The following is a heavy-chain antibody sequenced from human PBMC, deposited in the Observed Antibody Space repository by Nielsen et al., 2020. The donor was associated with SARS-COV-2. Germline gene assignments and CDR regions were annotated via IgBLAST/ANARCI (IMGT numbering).Heavy chain of an antibody. CDR3: AQDSRMEDFDY. Sequence: GESLKISCAVSGFIFRHYGMHWVRQVPGKAPEWMAAIWYDGSRKYHADSVKGRFTISRDNSNNTLYLEMNSLRPEDTAVYFCAQDSRMEDFDYWGQGTLVTVSS. J-gene: IGHJ4*02. CDR2: IWYDGSRK. D-gene: IGHD1-1*01. CDR1: GFIFRHYG. V-gene: IGHV3-33*06.